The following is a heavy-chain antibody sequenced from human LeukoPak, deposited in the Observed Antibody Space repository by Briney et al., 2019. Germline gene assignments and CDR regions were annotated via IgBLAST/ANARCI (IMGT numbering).Heavy chain of an antibody. CDR2: INHSGST. D-gene: IGHD2-15*01. J-gene: IGHJ4*02. V-gene: IGHV4-34*01. Sequence: NSSETLSLTCAVYGGSFSGYYWSWIRQPPGKGLEWIGEINHSGSTNYNPSLKSRVTISVDTSKNQFSLKLSSVTAADTAVYYCARGPYCSGGSCYSWVDYWGQGTLVTVSS. CDR1: GGSFSGYY. CDR3: ARGPYCSGGSCYSWVDY.